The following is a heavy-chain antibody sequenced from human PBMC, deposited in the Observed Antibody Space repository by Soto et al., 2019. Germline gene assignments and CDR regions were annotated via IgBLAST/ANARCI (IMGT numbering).Heavy chain of an antibody. CDR2: ISPDGNNA. CDR3: VRGPSHGAFDI. J-gene: IGHJ3*02. CDR1: GSTFSSYD. Sequence: VESGGDMVQPGRSLRLSCAASGSTFSSYDIHWVRQAPGKGLEWVAHISPDGNNAYYADSVKGRFTISTXNARDRVYLQVNSLRPEDTAVYLCVRGPSHGAFDIWGQGTLVTVSS. V-gene: IGHV3-30*13.